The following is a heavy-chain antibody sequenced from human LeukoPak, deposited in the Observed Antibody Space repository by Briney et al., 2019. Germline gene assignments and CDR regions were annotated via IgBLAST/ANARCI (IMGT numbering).Heavy chain of an antibody. D-gene: IGHD3-22*01. Sequence: GGALRLSCAASGFTFSTYAMSWVRQAPGKGLEWVSAISGRGVSTSYADSVRGRFTISRDNSKNTLYLQMNSLRAEDTAVYYCAKDRRASMIVVRTDAFDIWGQGTMVTVSS. V-gene: IGHV3-23*01. CDR2: ISGRGVST. CDR3: AKDRRASMIVVRTDAFDI. J-gene: IGHJ3*02. CDR1: GFTFSTYA.